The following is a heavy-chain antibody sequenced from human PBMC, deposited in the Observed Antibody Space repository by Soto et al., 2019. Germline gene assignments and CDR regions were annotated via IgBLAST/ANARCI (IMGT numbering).Heavy chain of an antibody. J-gene: IGHJ6*02. D-gene: IGHD3-3*01. CDR2: IRSKAYGGTT. V-gene: IGHV3-49*04. Sequence: PGGSLRLSCTASGFTFGDYAMSWVRQAPGKGLEWVGFIRSKAYGGTTEYAASVKGRFTISRDDSKSIAYLQMNSLKTEDTAVYYCTRDSVLRFLEWTYDYYYGMDVWGQGTTVTVSS. CDR3: TRDSVLRFLEWTYDYYYGMDV. CDR1: GFTFGDYA.